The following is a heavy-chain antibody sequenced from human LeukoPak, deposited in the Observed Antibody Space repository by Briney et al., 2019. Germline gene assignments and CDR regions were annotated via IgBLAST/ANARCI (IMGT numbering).Heavy chain of an antibody. J-gene: IGHJ5*02. CDR3: ARDWTYYYDSSGYYLYNWFDP. CDR1: GGTFSSYA. D-gene: IGHD3-22*01. CDR2: IILIFGTA. V-gene: IGHV1-69*05. Sequence: SVKVSCKASGGTFSSYAISWVRQAPGQGLEWMGGIILIFGTANYAQKFQGRVTITRDTSASTAYMELSGLRSEDTAVYYCARDWTYYYDSSGYYLYNWFDPWGQGTLVTVSS.